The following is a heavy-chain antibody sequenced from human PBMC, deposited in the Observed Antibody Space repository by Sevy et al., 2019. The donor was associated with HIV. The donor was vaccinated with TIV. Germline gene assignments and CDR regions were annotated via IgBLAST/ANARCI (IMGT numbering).Heavy chain of an antibody. J-gene: IGHJ4*02. CDR1: GFTFSAYY. V-gene: IGHV3-11*06. Sequence: GGSLRLSCAASGFTFSAYYMTWIRQAPGKGLEWVSYISGAGTYTNYVESVKGRFTISRDNSKNSLYLQMNGLRAEDTAVYFCARSRSNYGDYYFDYWGQGILVTVSS. D-gene: IGHD4-17*01. CDR3: ARSRSNYGDYYFDY. CDR2: ISGAGTYT.